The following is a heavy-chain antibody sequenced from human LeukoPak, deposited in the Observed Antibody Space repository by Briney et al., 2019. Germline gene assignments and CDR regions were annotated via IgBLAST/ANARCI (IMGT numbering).Heavy chain of an antibody. V-gene: IGHV1-69*06. CDR1: GGTFSSYA. D-gene: IGHD1-7*01. Sequence: GASVKVSCKASGGTFSSYAISWVRQAAGQGLEWMEGIIPIFGTANYAQKFQGRVTMTEDTSTDTAYMELSSLRSEDTAVYYCATGGITGTTWYWGQGTLVTVSS. J-gene: IGHJ4*02. CDR2: IIPIFGTA. CDR3: ATGGITGTTWY.